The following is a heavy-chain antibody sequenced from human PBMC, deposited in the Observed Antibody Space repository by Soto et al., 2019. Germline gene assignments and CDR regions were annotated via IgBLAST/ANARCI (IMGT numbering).Heavy chain of an antibody. CDR3: ARVGGFGATTIDY. CDR2: IYYSGST. D-gene: IGHD3-10*01. CDR1: GVSISSGGYY. Sequence: SETLSLTCSVSGVSISSGGYYLTWIRQHPQKGLEWIGHIYYSGSTYYNPSLKSRVTISVDTSKNQFSLKLSSVTAADTAVYYCARVGGFGATTIDYWGQGTLVTVSS. J-gene: IGHJ4*02. V-gene: IGHV4-31*03.